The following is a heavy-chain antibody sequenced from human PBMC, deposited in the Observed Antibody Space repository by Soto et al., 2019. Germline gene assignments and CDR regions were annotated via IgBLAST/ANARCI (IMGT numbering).Heavy chain of an antibody. V-gene: IGHV3-74*01. CDR1: GFTFSSYW. J-gene: IGHJ5*02. CDR2: INSDGSST. Sequence: GGSLRLSCAASGFTFSSYWMHWVRQAPGKGLVWVSRINSDGSSTSYADSVKGRFTISRDNAKNTLYLQMNSLRAEDTAVYYCARVAAAAIFSAVGWFDPWGQGTLVTVS. D-gene: IGHD2-2*01. CDR3: ARVAAAAIFSAVGWFDP.